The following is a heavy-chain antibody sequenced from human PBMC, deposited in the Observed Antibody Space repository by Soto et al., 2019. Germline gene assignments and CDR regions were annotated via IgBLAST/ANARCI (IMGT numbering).Heavy chain of an antibody. V-gene: IGHV4-31*03. CDR1: GASISSGGYY. J-gene: IGHJ6*02. D-gene: IGHD2-21*01. CDR3: AASCVGCGGFNYYGMDV. Sequence: KPSETLSLTCSVSGASISSGGYYWNWIRQHPGKGLEWIGYILYSGTTYYNPSLKSRVTISVDTSKNQFSLKLSSVTAADTAVYYCAASCVGCGGFNYYGMDVWGQGTTVTVS. CDR2: ILYSGTT.